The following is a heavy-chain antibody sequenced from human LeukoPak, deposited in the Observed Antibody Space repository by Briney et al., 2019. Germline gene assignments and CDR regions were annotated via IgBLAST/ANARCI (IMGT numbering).Heavy chain of an antibody. CDR1: GFTFSSYW. V-gene: IGHV3-74*01. D-gene: IGHD3-22*01. CDR3: ARSYYDSSGYYFGDAFDI. Sequence: GGSLRLSCAASGFTFSSYWMHWVRQAPGKGLVWVSRINIDESNTNYADSVRGRFTISRDNAKNRLYLQMNSLRAEDTAMYYCARSYYDSSGYYFGDAFDIWGHGTMVTVSS. CDR2: INIDESNT. J-gene: IGHJ3*02.